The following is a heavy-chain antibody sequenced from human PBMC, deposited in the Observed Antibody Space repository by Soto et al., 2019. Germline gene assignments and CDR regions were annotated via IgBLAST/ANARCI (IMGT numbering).Heavy chain of an antibody. Sequence: ASVKVSCKASVYTFTSYGISWVRQAPGQGLEWMGWISAYNGNTNYAQKLQGTVTMTTDTSTSTAYMELRSLRSDDTAVYYCARDPVYYDGWAQGAWFDPWGQGTLVTV. CDR2: ISAYNGNT. V-gene: IGHV1-18*04. D-gene: IGHD3-10*01. CDR1: VYTFTSYG. J-gene: IGHJ5*02. CDR3: ARDPVYYDGWAQGAWFDP.